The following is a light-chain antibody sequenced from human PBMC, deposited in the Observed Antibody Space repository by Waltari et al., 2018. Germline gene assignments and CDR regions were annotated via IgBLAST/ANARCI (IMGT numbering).Light chain of an antibody. CDR1: INY. V-gene: IGLV2-11*01. Sequence: QSALTQPRSVSGSPGQSVTISCTKPINYVSWYQQHPGKAPKLIIYYDNNRPSGVPGRFSGSKSGNPASLTISGLQTEDEADYYCCSFAGSHTEIFDGGTKLTVL. J-gene: IGLJ2*01. CDR3: CSFAGSHTEI. CDR2: YDN.